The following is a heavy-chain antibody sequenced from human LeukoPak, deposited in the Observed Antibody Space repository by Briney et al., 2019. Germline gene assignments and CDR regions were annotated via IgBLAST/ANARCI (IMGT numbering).Heavy chain of an antibody. V-gene: IGHV3-23*01. J-gene: IGHJ4*02. CDR3: AKDRYSGYDYFDY. Sequence: LPGGSLRLSCAASGFTFSSYAMSWVRQAPGKGLEWVSAISGSGGSTYYADSVKGRFTISRDNSKNTLYLQMNSLRAEDTAVYYCAKDRYSGYDYFDYWGQGTLVTVSS. D-gene: IGHD5-12*01. CDR2: ISGSGGST. CDR1: GFTFSSYA.